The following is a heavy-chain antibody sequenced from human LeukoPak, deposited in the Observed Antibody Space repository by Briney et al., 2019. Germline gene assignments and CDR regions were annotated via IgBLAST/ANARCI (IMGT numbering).Heavy chain of an antibody. J-gene: IGHJ4*02. Sequence: PGGTLRLSCAASGFTLSSYWMSWVRQAPGKGLEWVANIKQDGSEKNYVDSVRGRFTITRDNAKNSLYLQMNSLRPEDMAMYYCARDGYASGSHDYWGQGTLVTVSS. CDR3: ARDGYASGSHDY. V-gene: IGHV3-7*01. D-gene: IGHD3-10*01. CDR2: IKQDGSEK. CDR1: GFTLSSYW.